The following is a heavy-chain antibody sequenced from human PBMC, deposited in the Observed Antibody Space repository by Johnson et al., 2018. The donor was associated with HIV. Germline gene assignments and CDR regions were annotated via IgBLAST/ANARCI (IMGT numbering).Heavy chain of an antibody. V-gene: IGHV3-30*14. Sequence: QVQLVESGGGVVQPGGSLRLSCAASGFTFSSYAMHWVRQAPGKGLEWVAVISYDGSNKYYADSVKGRFTISRDNSKNTLYLQMNSLRAEDTAVYYCARDGYSGGFDIWGQGTMVTVSS. CDR3: ARDGYSGGFDI. J-gene: IGHJ3*02. D-gene: IGHD2-21*01. CDR2: ISYDGSNK. CDR1: GFTFSSYA.